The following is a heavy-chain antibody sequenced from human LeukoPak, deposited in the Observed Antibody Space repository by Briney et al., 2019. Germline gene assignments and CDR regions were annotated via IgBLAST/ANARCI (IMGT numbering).Heavy chain of an antibody. CDR3: ARRDYYGSGSYYGDYFDC. J-gene: IGHJ4*02. D-gene: IGHD3-10*01. V-gene: IGHV4-59*01. CDR2: VYYSGST. CDR1: DGSISSYY. Sequence: SETLSLTCTVSDGSISSYYWSWIRQPPGKGLEWIGYVYYSGSTNYNPSLKSRVTISVDTSKNQFSLNLSSVTAADTAAYYCARRDYYGSGSYYGDYFDCWGQGTLVTVSS.